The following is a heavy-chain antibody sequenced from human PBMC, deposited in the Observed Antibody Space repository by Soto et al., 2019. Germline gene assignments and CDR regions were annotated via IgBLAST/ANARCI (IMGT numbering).Heavy chain of an antibody. V-gene: IGHV4-59*01. CDR3: ARFNWYFDL. Sequence: QVQLQESGPGLVKPSETLSLTCTVSGGSISSYYWSWIRQPPGKGLEWIGYIYYRGSTNYNPSLKXRXTLXVDTSTNQFSLKLSSVTAADTAMYYCARFNWYFDLWGRGTLVTVSS. CDR1: GGSISSYY. J-gene: IGHJ2*01. CDR2: IYYRGST.